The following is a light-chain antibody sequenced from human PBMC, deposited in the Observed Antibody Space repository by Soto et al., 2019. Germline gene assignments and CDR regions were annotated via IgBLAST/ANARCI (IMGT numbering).Light chain of an antibody. CDR2: AAY. Sequence: DIQMTPSPSSVSASVGDTVTISCRASQSLDNWLAWYQQKPGNAPRLLIYAAYTLENGVPSRFSGSGSESDFTLTISSLQPEDFATYYCQQAKSFPYTFGQGTKVEI. J-gene: IGKJ2*01. CDR1: QSLDNW. CDR3: QQAKSFPYT. V-gene: IGKV1-12*01.